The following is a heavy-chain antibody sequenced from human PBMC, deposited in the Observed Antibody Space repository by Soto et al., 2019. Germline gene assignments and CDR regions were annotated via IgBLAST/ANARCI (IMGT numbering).Heavy chain of an antibody. CDR1: GFTFGNYA. Sequence: GXSPRLSCAASGFTFGNYAMSWVRQAPGKGLEWVSXIHGTXRSAHYEDYVXXRFTVYRXXYKTKLYLKMNSMRAEDTAVYYCSGYSSGGPSYWGQETLATVS. CDR2: IHGTXRSA. V-gene: IGHV3-23*01. CDR3: SGYSSGGPSY. D-gene: IGHD6-19*01. J-gene: IGHJ4*02.